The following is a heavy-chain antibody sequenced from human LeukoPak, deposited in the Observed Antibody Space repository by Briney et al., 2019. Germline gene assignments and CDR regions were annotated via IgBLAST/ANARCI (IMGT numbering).Heavy chain of an antibody. Sequence: NPGGSLRLSCAASGFTFSSYSMNWVRQAPGKGLEWVSSISSSSSYIYYADSVKGRFTISRDNAKNSLYLQMNSLRAEDTAVYYCARAAGYGGNSFSAAFDTWGQGTMVTVPS. CDR1: GFTFSSYS. CDR3: ARAAGYGGNSFSAAFDT. CDR2: ISSSSSYI. V-gene: IGHV3-21*01. D-gene: IGHD4-23*01. J-gene: IGHJ3*02.